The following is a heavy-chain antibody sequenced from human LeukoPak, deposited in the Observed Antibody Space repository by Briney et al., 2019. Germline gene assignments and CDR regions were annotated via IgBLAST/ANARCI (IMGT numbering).Heavy chain of an antibody. CDR2: IYTSGST. D-gene: IGHD3-10*01. CDR1: GGSISSYY. Sequence: SETLSLTCTVSGGSISSYYWSWIRQPPGKGLEWIGRIYTSGSTNYNPSLKSRVTISVDTSKNQFSLKLSSVTAADTAVYYCAREMVRGVGGYYYYYYMDVWGKGTTVTISS. V-gene: IGHV4-4*08. J-gene: IGHJ6*03. CDR3: AREMVRGVGGYYYYYYMDV.